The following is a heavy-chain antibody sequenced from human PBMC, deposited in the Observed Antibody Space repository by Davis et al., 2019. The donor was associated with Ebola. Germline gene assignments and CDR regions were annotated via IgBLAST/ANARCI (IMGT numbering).Heavy chain of an antibody. D-gene: IGHD3-10*01. J-gene: IGHJ4*02. CDR3: ARNSSGIPFDY. V-gene: IGHV4-31*03. CDR1: GGSVSSGGYF. Sequence: PSETLSLTCTVSGGSVSSGGYFWTWIRQHPGKDLEWLGYIFDSGRTYYNPSLNSRVTISLDRSKNQFSLRLNSVTAADTAVYFCARNSSGIPFDYWGQGTLVTVSS. CDR2: IFDSGRT.